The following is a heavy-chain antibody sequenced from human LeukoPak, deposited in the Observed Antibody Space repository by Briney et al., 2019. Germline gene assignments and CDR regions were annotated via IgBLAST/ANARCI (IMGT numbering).Heavy chain of an antibody. Sequence: SETLSLTCAVYGGSFSGFYWSWIRQPPGKGLEWIGDINHSGSTTYNPSLKSRVTISVDTSKNQFSLRLSSVTAADTAVYFCARMPKPRTYYYDTSGYNPHFDYWGQGTLVTVSS. CDR2: INHSGST. CDR3: ARMPKPRTYYYDTSGYNPHFDY. D-gene: IGHD3-22*01. J-gene: IGHJ4*02. CDR1: GGSFSGFY. V-gene: IGHV4-34*01.